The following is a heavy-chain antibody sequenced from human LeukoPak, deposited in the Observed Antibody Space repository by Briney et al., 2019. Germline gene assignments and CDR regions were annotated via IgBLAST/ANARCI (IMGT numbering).Heavy chain of an antibody. CDR1: GFTVSNNY. Sequence: GGSLRLSCAASGFTVSNNYMTWVRQAPGEGLEWVSIIHSGGSTYFADSVKGRFTISRDNSKNTLYLQMNSLRAEDTAVYHCARGDDSYGHVDVWGKGTTVTVSS. CDR2: IHSGGST. D-gene: IGHD5-18*01. CDR3: ARGDDSYGHVDV. V-gene: IGHV3-53*01. J-gene: IGHJ6*04.